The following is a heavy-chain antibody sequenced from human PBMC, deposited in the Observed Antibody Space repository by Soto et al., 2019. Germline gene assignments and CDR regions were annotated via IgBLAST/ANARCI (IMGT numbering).Heavy chain of an antibody. CDR2: TYCGDSDT. Sequence: GESLKISCKDSGYSFSTNWIAWVRQMPGKGLEWVGVTYCGDSDTRFSPSFQGQVTLSVDKSSNTVYLQWSSLKASDTAMYYCARHNHGFDYWGQGTLVTVSS. V-gene: IGHV5-51*01. CDR1: GYSFSTNW. J-gene: IGHJ4*02. CDR3: ARHNHGFDY.